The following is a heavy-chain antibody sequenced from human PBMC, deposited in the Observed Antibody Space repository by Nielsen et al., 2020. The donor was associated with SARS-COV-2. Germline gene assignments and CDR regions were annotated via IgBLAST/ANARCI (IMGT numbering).Heavy chain of an antibody. CDR3: ARHEGWVTTVWYNFGY. V-gene: IGHV4-39*01. J-gene: IGHJ4*02. CDR1: GGSISSYY. Sequence: SETLSLTCTVSGGSISSYYWGWIRQPPGKGLEWIGSIYYSGSSDYNPSLKSRVTISVDTSKNQFSLKLSSVTAADTAVYYCARHEGWVTTVWYNFGYWGQGTLVTVSS. CDR2: IYYSGSS. D-gene: IGHD4-17*01.